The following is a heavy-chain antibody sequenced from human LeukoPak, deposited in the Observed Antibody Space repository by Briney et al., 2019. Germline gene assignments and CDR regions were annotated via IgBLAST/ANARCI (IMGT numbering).Heavy chain of an antibody. Sequence: GGSLRLSCAASGFTFSSYAVSRVRRAPGKGLEWVSSISGSGGNTYYADSMKGRFTISRDNSKNTLYLQMNSLRAEDTAVYYCAKCSDDSCYSNFDFWGQGTLVTVSS. D-gene: IGHD2-15*01. CDR3: AKCSDDSCYSNFDF. V-gene: IGHV3-23*01. CDR2: ISGSGGNT. J-gene: IGHJ4*02. CDR1: GFTFSSYA.